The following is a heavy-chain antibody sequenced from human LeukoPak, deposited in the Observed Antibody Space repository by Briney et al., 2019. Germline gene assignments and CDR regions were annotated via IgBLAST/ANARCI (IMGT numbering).Heavy chain of an antibody. CDR1: GFTFSSYA. J-gene: IGHJ4*02. CDR2: ISGSGGST. V-gene: IGHV3-23*01. D-gene: IGHD2-2*01. CDR3: AKDLPPGCSSTSCYHFDY. Sequence: GGSLRLSCAASGFTFSSYAMSWVRQAPGKGLEWVSAISGSGGSTYYADSVKGRFTISRDNSKNTLYLQMNSLRAEGTAVYYCAKDLPPGCSSTSCYHFDYWGQGTLVTVSS.